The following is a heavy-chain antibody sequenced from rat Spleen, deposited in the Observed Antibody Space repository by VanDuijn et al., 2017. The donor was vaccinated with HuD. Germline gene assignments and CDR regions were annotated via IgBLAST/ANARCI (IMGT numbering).Heavy chain of an antibody. CDR2: INYDGIIT. J-gene: IGHJ1*01. CDR1: GFTFSNYD. V-gene: IGHV5-25*01. CDR3: ARHGVTGSSYWYFDF. D-gene: IGHD5-1*01. Sequence: EVQLVESGGDLVQPGRSMILSCAASGFTFSNYDMAWVRQAPAKGLEWVASINYDGIITYYRDSVKGRFTISRDNTRSTLYLRLDSLRSEDTATYYCARHGVTGSSYWYFDFWGPGTMVTVSS.